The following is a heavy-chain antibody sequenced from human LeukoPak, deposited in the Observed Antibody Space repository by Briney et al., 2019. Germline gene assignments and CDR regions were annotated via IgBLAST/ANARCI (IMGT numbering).Heavy chain of an antibody. J-gene: IGHJ4*02. CDR3: TRLRDYYDSSGNFDY. V-gene: IGHV3-73*01. D-gene: IGHD3-22*01. Sequence: GGSLRLSXAASGFTFSGSAMHWVRQASGKGLEWVGRIRSKANSYATAYAASVKGRFTISRDDSKHTAYLQMNSLKTEDTAVYFCTRLRDYYDSSGNFDYWGQGTLVTVSS. CDR2: IRSKANSYAT. CDR1: GFTFSGSA.